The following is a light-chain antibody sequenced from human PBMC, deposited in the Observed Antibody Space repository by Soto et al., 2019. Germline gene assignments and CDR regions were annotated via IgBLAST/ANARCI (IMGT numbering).Light chain of an antibody. CDR3: QQYNNWPRT. CDR2: DAS. V-gene: IGKV3-15*01. Sequence: EMVMTQSPDTLSVSAGESTTFSCRASQSVSSKLARYQQIPGQAPRLLVYDASTRDTGVPARFTGSGSGTEFSLTISSLQSEDFAVYYCQQYNNWPRTFGQGTKVEI. CDR1: QSVSSK. J-gene: IGKJ1*01.